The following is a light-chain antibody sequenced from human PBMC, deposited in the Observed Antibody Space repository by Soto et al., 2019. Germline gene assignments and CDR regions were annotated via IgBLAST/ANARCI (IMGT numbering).Light chain of an antibody. CDR2: AAS. CDR3: QQSYSTPPT. J-gene: IGKJ1*01. CDR1: QSISSY. V-gene: IGKV1-39*01. Sequence: DVRVSISAFTVSASVGDRVTITCRASQSISSYLNWYQQKPGKAPKLLIYAASSLQSGVPSRFSGSGSGTDFTLTISSLQPEDFATYYCQQSYSTPPTFGQGTKVDIK.